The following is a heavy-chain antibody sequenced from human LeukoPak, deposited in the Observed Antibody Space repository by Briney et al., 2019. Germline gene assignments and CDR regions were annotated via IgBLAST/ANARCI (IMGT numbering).Heavy chain of an antibody. D-gene: IGHD2-8*01. Sequence: SETRSLTCTVPGGSISSYYWSWIRQPPGKGLEWIGYFYYSGSTNYNPSLKSRVTISVDTSKNQFSLKLSSVTAADTAVYYCASASYCTNGVCPFYFDYWGQGTLVTVSS. CDR2: FYYSGST. CDR1: GGSISSYY. CDR3: ASASYCTNGVCPFYFDY. V-gene: IGHV4-59*13. J-gene: IGHJ4*02.